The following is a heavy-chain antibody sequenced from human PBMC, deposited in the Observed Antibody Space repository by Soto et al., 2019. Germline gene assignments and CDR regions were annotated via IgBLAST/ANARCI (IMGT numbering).Heavy chain of an antibody. CDR3: ARKLADDSSGYYWGFDY. D-gene: IGHD3-22*01. CDR1: GGSISSSNW. J-gene: IGHJ4*02. Sequence: PSETLSLTCAVSGGSISSSNWWGFVRQPPGKGLEWIGEIYHSGSTNYNPSLKSRVTISVDKSKNQFSLKLSSVTAADTAVYYCARKLADDSSGYYWGFDYWGQGTLVTVSS. CDR2: IYHSGST. V-gene: IGHV4-4*02.